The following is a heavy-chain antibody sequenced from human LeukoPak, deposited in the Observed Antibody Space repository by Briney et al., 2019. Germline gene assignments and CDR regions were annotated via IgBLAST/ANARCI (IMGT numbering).Heavy chain of an antibody. CDR3: ARLSSTSSGLSY. CDR2: LDPSDSYT. D-gene: IGHD6-6*01. Sequence: GESLKISCKASGYDFSSYWINWVRQMPGKGLEWMGRLDPSDSYTNYSPSFQGHVTISTDKPISTAYLRWSSLKASDTAMYYCARLSSTSSGLSYWGQGTLVTVSS. CDR1: GYDFSSYW. J-gene: IGHJ4*02. V-gene: IGHV5-10-1*01.